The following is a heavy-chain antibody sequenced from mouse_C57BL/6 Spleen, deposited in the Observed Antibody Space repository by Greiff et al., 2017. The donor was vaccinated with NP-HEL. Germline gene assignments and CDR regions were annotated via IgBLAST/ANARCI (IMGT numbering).Heavy chain of an antibody. CDR1: GFTFSSYA. V-gene: IGHV5-4*03. J-gene: IGHJ2*01. CDR2: ISDGGSYT. Sequence: EVKLVESGGGLVKPGGSLKLSCAASGFTFSSYAMSWVRQTPEKRLEWVATISDGGSYTYYPDNVKGRFTISRDNAKNNLYLQMSHLKSEDTAMYYCARGDDVDYWGQGTTLTVSS. CDR3: ARGDDVDY. D-gene: IGHD2-12*01.